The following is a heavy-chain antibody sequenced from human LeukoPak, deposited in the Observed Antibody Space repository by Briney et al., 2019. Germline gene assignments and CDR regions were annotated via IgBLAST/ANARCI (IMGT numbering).Heavy chain of an antibody. J-gene: IGHJ3*02. CDR2: IYYLGAT. CDR3: ASSSVVVPAADAFDI. D-gene: IGHD2-2*01. V-gene: IGHV4-61*05. Sequence: MSSETLSLTCTVSGGSISSSSYYWGWIRQPPGKELEWIGNIYYLGATSYNPSLKSGVTISVDTSKNQFSLKLSSVTAADTAVYYCASSSVVVPAADAFDIWGQGTMVTVSS. CDR1: GGSISSSSYY.